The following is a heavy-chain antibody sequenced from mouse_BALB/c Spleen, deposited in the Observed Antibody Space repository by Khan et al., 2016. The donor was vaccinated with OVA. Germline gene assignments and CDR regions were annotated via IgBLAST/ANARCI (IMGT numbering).Heavy chain of an antibody. CDR3: ARQPYCHYKIIDY. D-gene: IGHD2-4*01. J-gene: IGHJ4*01. CDR1: GFSLTNYG. Sequence: QVQLQQSGPGLVPPSQSLSITCTISGFSLTNYGVHWVRQPPGKGLEWLVVIWSVGSTTYNSALISRLTISKDNSKSQVFLKMNSLQTDDTAMYICARQPYCHYKIIDYRGQGAS. V-gene: IGHV2-6-1*01. CDR2: IWSVGST.